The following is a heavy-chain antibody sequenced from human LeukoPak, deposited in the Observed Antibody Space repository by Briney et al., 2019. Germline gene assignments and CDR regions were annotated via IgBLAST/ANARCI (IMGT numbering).Heavy chain of an antibody. J-gene: IGHJ4*02. Sequence: SETLSLTCTVSGGSITNYYWSWMRQPPGKGLEWIGYIYYSGIANYSPSLKSRVTISVDTSENHFSLKLSSVTAADTAVYYCARGQGYGLLNALDYWGQGTLVTVSS. D-gene: IGHD3-10*01. V-gene: IGHV4-59*01. CDR3: ARGQGYGLLNALDY. CDR2: IYYSGIA. CDR1: GGSITNYY.